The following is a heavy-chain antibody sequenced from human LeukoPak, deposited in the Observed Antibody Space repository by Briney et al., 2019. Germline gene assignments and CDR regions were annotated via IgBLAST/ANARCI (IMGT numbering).Heavy chain of an antibody. D-gene: IGHD6-19*01. V-gene: IGHV4-59*01. CDR2: IYYSGST. Sequence: SETLSLTCNVSGGSISSNYWSWIRQPPGKVLEWIGYIYYSGSTNYNPSLKSRVTISVDTSKNQFSLKLSSVTAADTAVYYCATIAVAGHFDYWGQGTLVTVSS. CDR3: ATIAVAGHFDY. CDR1: GGSISSNY. J-gene: IGHJ4*02.